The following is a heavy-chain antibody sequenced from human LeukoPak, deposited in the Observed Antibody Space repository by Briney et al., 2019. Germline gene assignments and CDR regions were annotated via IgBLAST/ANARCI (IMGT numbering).Heavy chain of an antibody. CDR1: GGSISSYY. CDR2: IYTSGST. CDR3: ARSPLLGSLEWLLGDYYYMDV. J-gene: IGHJ6*03. D-gene: IGHD3-3*01. V-gene: IGHV4-4*07. Sequence: SETLSLTCTVSGGSISSYYWSWIRQPAGKGLEWIGRIYTSGSTNYNASLKSRVTMSVDTSKNQFSLKLSSVTAADTAVYYCARSPLLGSLEWLLGDYYYMDVWGKGTTVTVSS.